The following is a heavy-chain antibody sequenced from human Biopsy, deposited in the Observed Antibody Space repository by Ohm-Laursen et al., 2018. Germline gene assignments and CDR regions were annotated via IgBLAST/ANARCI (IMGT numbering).Heavy chain of an antibody. CDR2: LFTSGTT. D-gene: IGHD3-3*01. CDR3: ARLSTLFGVADFTDD. V-gene: IGHV4-4*07. J-gene: IGHJ4*02. CDR1: GGSINSYY. Sequence: SDTLSLTCTVSGGSINSYYWSWMRQPAGKGLEWIGRLFTSGTTNYSPSLNNRVTMSVDTSKNQFSLRLTSVTAADTAVYYCARLSTLFGVADFTDDWGQGTLVTVSS.